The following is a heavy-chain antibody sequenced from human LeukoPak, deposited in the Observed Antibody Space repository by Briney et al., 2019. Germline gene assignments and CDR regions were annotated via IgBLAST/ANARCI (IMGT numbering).Heavy chain of an antibody. CDR3: ARQRRNDCGSPSCYIDY. J-gene: IGHJ4*02. CDR2: TSYSGNS. V-gene: IGHV4-39*01. D-gene: IGHD2-2*02. Sequence: SETLSLTCTVSGGSISSGSSYWGWIRQPPGKGLEWIGSTSYSGNSYYNPSLKSRVTISVDASKNHFSLKLTSVTAADTAVYYCARQRRNDCGSPSCYIDYWGQGTLVTVSS. CDR1: GGSISSGSSY.